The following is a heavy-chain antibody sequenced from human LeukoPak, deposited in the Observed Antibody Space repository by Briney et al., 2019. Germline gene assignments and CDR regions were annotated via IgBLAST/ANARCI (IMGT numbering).Heavy chain of an antibody. CDR3: AKITMARTPNY. Sequence: GGSLRLSCAASGLTFSSYAMNWVRQASGKGLEWVSGINENGRKTYYADSVKGRLSISRDNSKNTLYLQMSDLRAEDTAVYFCAKITMARTPNYWGQGTLVTVSS. J-gene: IGHJ4*02. V-gene: IGHV3-23*01. CDR2: INENGRKT. D-gene: IGHD3-10*01. CDR1: GLTFSSYA.